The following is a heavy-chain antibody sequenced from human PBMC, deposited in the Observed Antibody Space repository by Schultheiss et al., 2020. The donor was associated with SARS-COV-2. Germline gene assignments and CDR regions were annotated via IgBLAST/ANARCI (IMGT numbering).Heavy chain of an antibody. CDR1: GYTFTSYA. J-gene: IGHJ4*02. CDR2: IIPIFGTA. Sequence: SVKVSCKASGYTFTSYAISWVRQAPGQGLEWMGGIIPIFGTANYAQKFQGRVTMTEDTSTDTAYMELSSLRSEDTAVYYCATSIVVVTGLFDYWGQGTLVTVSS. CDR3: ATSIVVVTGLFDY. V-gene: IGHV1-69*06. D-gene: IGHD3-22*01.